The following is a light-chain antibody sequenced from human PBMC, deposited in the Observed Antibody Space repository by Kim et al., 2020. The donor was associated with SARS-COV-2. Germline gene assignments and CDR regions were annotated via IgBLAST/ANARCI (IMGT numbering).Light chain of an antibody. CDR1: SSNIGGNT. V-gene: IGLV1-44*01. J-gene: IGLJ1*01. CDR2: NDN. Sequence: QSVLTQPPSASVAPGQRVIISCSGSSSNIGGNTVSWYHLLPGSAPKLLIYNDNQRPSGVIDRFSGSKSGTSASLAISGLQPDVEGTYYCAAWDDNMSSYVFGTGTKVTVL. CDR3: AAWDDNMSSYV.